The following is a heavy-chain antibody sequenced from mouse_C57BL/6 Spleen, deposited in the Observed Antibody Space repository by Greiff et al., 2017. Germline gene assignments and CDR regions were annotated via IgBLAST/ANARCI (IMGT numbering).Heavy chain of an antibody. CDR2: IDTSDSET. J-gene: IGHJ2*01. V-gene: IGHV1-52*01. Sequence: QVQLQQPGAELVRPGSSVKLSCKASGYTFTSYWMHWVKQRPIQGLEWIGNIDTSDSETHYNQKFKDKATLTVDKSSSTAYMQLSSLTSEDSAVYYGARLGITTVVATNFDYWGQGTTLTVSS. CDR3: ARLGITTVVATNFDY. CDR1: GYTFTSYW. D-gene: IGHD1-1*01.